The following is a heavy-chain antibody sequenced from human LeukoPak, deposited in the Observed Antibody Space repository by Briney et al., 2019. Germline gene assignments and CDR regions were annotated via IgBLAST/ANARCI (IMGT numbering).Heavy chain of an antibody. D-gene: IGHD3-9*01. CDR2: IYPRDGST. CDR3: ARAHDMIDY. J-gene: IGHJ4*02. V-gene: IGHV1-46*01. Sequence: GASVKVSCKASGYTFTSNYIHWVRQAPGQGLEWMGMIYPRDGSTSYAQKFQGRVTVTRDTSTSTVHMELSGLRSEDTAVYYCARAHDMIDYWGQGTLVTVSS. CDR1: GYTFTSNY.